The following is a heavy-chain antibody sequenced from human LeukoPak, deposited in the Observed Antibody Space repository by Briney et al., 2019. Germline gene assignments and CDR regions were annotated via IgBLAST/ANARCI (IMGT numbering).Heavy chain of an antibody. D-gene: IGHD6-19*01. V-gene: IGHV1-46*01. CDR1: GYTFTSYY. CDR3: ATTLRVAGTSHPYYGMDV. Sequence: GASVKVSCKASGYTFTSYYMHWVRQAPGQGLEWMGIINPSGGSTSYAQKFQGRVTMTRDTSTSTVYMELSSPRSEDTAVYYCATTLRVAGTSHPYYGMDVWGKGTTVTVSS. J-gene: IGHJ6*04. CDR2: INPSGGST.